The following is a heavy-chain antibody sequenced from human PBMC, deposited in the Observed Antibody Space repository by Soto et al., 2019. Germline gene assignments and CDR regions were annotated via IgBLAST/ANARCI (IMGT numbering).Heavy chain of an antibody. V-gene: IGHV3-23*01. J-gene: IGHJ4*02. CDR3: AKDDYCISTSCYYFDY. CDR2: ISGSGGST. CDR1: GFTFSSYA. D-gene: IGHD2-2*01. Sequence: PGGSLRLSCAASGFTFSSYAMSWVRQAPGKGLEWVSAISGSGGSTYYADSVKGRFTISRDNSKNTLYLQMNSLRAEDTAVYYCAKDDYCISTSCYYFDYWGQGTLVTVSS.